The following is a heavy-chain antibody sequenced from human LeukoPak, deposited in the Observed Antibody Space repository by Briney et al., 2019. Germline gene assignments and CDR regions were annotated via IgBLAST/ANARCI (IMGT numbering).Heavy chain of an antibody. CDR1: GFTFSSYW. CDR3: ARDHPYYDSSGYYP. Sequence: AGGSLRLSCAASGFTFSSYWMSWVRQAPGKGLEWVANIRQDGSEKYYVDSVKGRFTISRDNAKNSLYLQMNSLRAEDTAVYYCARDHPYYDSSGYYPWGQGTLVTVSS. D-gene: IGHD3-22*01. CDR2: IRQDGSEK. V-gene: IGHV3-7*01. J-gene: IGHJ5*02.